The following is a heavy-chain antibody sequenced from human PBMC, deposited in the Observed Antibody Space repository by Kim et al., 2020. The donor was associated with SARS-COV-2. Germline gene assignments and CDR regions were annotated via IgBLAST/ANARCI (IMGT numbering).Heavy chain of an antibody. V-gene: IGHV4-31*11. D-gene: IGHD3-10*01. CDR1: GASLSSGGQY. J-gene: IGHJ4*02. Sequence: SETLSLTCEVSGASLSSGGQYWSWLRQHPVKGLEWIGNIYSSDSTTSYNPSLEGRIMISVDTSKNHFSLNLNSVTAADTAIYYCARGAELLWFGEWGQGTLVTVSP. CDR3: ARGAELLWFGE. CDR2: IYSSDSTT.